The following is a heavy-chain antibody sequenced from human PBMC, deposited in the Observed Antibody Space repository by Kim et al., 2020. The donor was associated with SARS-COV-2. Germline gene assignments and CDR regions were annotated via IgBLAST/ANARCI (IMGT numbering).Heavy chain of an antibody. J-gene: IGHJ4*02. Sequence: SETLSLTCTVSGGSISSYYWSWIRQPPGKGLEWIGYIYYSGSTNYNPSLKSRVTISVDTSKNQFSLKLSSVTAADTAVYYCARDGRSRDGYTLFDYWGQGTLVTASS. D-gene: IGHD5-12*01. CDR3: ARDGRSRDGYTLFDY. CDR1: GGSISSYY. V-gene: IGHV4-59*01. CDR2: IYYSGST.